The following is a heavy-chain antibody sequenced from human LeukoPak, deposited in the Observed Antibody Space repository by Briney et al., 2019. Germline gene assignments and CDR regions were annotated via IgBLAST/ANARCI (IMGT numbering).Heavy chain of an antibody. CDR3: ARVGDIVVVPAAIGMYYFDY. CDR2: ISSSGSTI. V-gene: IGHV3-11*01. Sequence: GGSLRLSCAASGFTFSDYYMSWIRQAPGKGLEWVSYISSSGSTIYYADSMKGRFTISRDNAKNSLYLQMNSLRAEDTAVYYCARVGDIVVVPAAIGMYYFDYWGQGTLVTVSS. CDR1: GFTFSDYY. J-gene: IGHJ4*02. D-gene: IGHD2-2*01.